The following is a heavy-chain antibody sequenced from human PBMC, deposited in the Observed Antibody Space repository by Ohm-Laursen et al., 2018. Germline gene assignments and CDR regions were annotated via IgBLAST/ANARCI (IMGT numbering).Heavy chain of an antibody. Sequence: SETLSLTCTVSGGSISSITYSWGWIRQPPGKGLEWIGNIYYNGNTYQNPSLRSRVTLSVDTPKNQFSLNLTSVTAADTAVYYCARRMSGTRRGWFAPWGQGTLVTVSS. J-gene: IGHJ5*02. CDR2: IYYNGNT. D-gene: IGHD1-26*01. V-gene: IGHV4-39*01. CDR3: ARRMSGTRRGWFAP. CDR1: GGSISSITYS.